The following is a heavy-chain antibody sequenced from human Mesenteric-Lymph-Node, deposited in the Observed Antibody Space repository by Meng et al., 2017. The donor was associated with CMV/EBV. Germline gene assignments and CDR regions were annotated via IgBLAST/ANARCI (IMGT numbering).Heavy chain of an antibody. J-gene: IGHJ6*02. CDR3: ARESGSETDYYYYYAMDV. D-gene: IGHD1-26*01. CDR1: GYVFSDYY. V-gene: IGHV1-2*02. Sequence: ASVKVSCKTSGYVFSDYYIHWVREAPGQGLEWMGWINPDSGDTKYAPKFQGRVSMTRDASISTAYMELIRLSSDDAAVYYCARESGSETDYYYYYAMDVWGRGTTVTVS. CDR2: INPDSGDT.